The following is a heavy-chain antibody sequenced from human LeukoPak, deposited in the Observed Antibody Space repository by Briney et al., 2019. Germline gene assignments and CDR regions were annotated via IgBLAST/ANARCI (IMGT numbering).Heavy chain of an antibody. CDR2: INPNSGNT. D-gene: IGHD4-17*01. CDR1: GYTFTSYD. CDR3: ARVPDYGDYVENWFDP. V-gene: IGHV1-8*01. Sequence: ASVKVSCKASGYTFTSYDINWVRQATGQGLEWMGWINPNSGNTGYAQKFQGRVTMTRNTSISTAYMELSSLRSEDTAVYYCARVPDYGDYVENWFDPWGQGTLVTVSS. J-gene: IGHJ5*02.